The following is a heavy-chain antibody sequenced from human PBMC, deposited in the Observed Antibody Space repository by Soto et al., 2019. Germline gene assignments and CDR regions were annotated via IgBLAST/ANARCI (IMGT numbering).Heavy chain of an antibody. D-gene: IGHD3-3*01. CDR3: ASFYDFWSGYFRTLFDY. J-gene: IGHJ4*02. Sequence: PSETLSLTCTVSGGSISSSSYYWGWIRQPPGKGLEWIGSIYYSGSTYYNPSLKSRVTISVDTSKNQFSLKLSSVTAADTAVYYCASFYDFWSGYFRTLFDYWGQGTLVTVSS. CDR2: IYYSGST. CDR1: GGSISSSSYY. V-gene: IGHV4-39*01.